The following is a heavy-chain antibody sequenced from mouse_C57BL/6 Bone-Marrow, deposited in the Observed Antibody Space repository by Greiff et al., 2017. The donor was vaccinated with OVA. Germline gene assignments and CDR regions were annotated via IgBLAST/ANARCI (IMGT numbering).Heavy chain of an antibody. CDR3: SRQYDSFFAY. J-gene: IGHJ3*01. CDR1: GFTFSSYG. Sequence: EVMLVESGGDLVKPGGSLKLSCAASGFTFSSYGMSWVRQTPDKRLEWVATISTGGSYTYYPDSVKGRVTISRDNAKNTLYMQMSSLKSEDTAMYYCSRQYDSFFAYWGQGTLVTVSA. CDR2: ISTGGSYT. V-gene: IGHV5-6*01. D-gene: IGHD2-4*01.